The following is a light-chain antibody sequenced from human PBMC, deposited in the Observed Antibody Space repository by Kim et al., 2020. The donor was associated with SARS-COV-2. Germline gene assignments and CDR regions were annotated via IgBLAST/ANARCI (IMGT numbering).Light chain of an antibody. J-gene: IGKJ4*01. CDR3: QQRSKWPLT. CDR1: QSVTIY. Sequence: EIVLTQSPAPLSLSPGERATLSCRASQSVTIYLAWYQQKPGQAPRLLIYDTSNRATGIPARFSGSGSGTDFTLTISSLEPEDFAVYYCQQRSKWPLTFGGGTKVDIK. CDR2: DTS. V-gene: IGKV3-11*01.